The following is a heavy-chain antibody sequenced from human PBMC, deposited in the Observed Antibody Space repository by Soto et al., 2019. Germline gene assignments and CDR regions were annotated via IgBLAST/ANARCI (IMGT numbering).Heavy chain of an antibody. CDR3: ARESLPHYYYGMDV. V-gene: IGHV4-59*06. CDR1: GGSISSYY. J-gene: IGHJ6*02. Sequence: PSETLSLTCTVSGGSISSYYWSWIRQHPGKGLEWIGYIYYSGSTYYNPSLKSRVTISVDTSKNQFSLKLSSVTAADTAVYYCARESLPHYYYGMDVWGQGTTVTVSS. CDR2: IYYSGST.